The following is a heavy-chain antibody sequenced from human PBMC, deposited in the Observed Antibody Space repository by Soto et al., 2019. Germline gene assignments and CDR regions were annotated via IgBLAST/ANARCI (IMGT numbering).Heavy chain of an antibody. J-gene: IGHJ4*02. D-gene: IGHD3-3*02. CDR3: ARDDRTISGAVTLDY. CDR2: SNEGSGNT. V-gene: IGHV1-3*01. CDR1: GYSFKNYA. Sequence: QVQLVQSGPEVKRPGASVRISCRTAGYSFKNYAIHWVRQAPGNKLEWMGWSNEGSGNTRYSQKFQGRMSIARDTSASTTYLDLRSLTSEDTAIYFCARDDRTISGAVTLDYWGPGTFVTVSS.